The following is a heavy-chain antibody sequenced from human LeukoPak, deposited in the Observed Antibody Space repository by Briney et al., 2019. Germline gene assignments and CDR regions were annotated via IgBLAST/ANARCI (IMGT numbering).Heavy chain of an antibody. D-gene: IGHD3-10*01. Sequence: QTGGSLRLSCTASGFTFSSYTMSWVRQAPGKGLKWVSTISTGGGNTYYADSVKGRFTVSRDDSKNTLYLQMNSLRAEDTAVYYCAKQGTTSGKGFDPWGQGTLVTVSS. CDR3: AKQGTTSGKGFDP. J-gene: IGHJ5*02. V-gene: IGHV3-23*01. CDR2: ISTGGGNT. CDR1: GFTFSSYT.